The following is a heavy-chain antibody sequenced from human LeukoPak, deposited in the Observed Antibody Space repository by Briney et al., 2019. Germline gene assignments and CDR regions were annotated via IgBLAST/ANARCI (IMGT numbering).Heavy chain of an antibody. J-gene: IGHJ3*01. Sequence: ASVKVSCKASGYTFTNYIINRVRQAPGQGLEWMGWISAYNGNTYYAQKYQGRVTMTTDTSTTTAYMELRSLRSDDTAVYYCAREDRNAFDFWGQGTMVTVSS. V-gene: IGHV1-18*01. CDR2: ISAYNGNT. CDR1: GYTFTNYI. CDR3: AREDRNAFDF.